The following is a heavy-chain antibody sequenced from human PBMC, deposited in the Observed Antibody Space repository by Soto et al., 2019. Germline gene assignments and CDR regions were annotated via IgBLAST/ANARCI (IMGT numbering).Heavy chain of an antibody. J-gene: IGHJ4*02. D-gene: IGHD2-15*01. Sequence: QVQLVQSGAEVKMPGASVEVSCKSSGYTFTSYAIHWVRQAPGQGLEWMGGITPIFGTANYAQKFQGRVTITADESTNTAHMELSSLRCEDTAVYYCARDDGHVCSGGRCYFYFWGQGTLVTVSS. CDR3: ARDDGHVCSGGRCYFYF. CDR2: ITPIFGTA. V-gene: IGHV1-69*13. CDR1: GYTFTSYA.